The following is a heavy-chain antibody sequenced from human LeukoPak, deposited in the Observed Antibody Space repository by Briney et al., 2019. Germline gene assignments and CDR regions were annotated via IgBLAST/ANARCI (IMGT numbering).Heavy chain of an antibody. CDR2: IKEDGTEI. J-gene: IGHJ3*02. CDR3: ARASFSYDPSDAFAI. Sequence: GGPLRLSCAASGSTFSRYWMTWVRQAPGKGLEWVANIKEDGTEINYVNSVKGRFTISRDNAKNSLYLQMNSLRAEDTAVYYCARASFSYDPSDAFAIWGQGAMVTVSS. D-gene: IGHD1-1*01. CDR1: GSTFSRYW. V-gene: IGHV3-7*01.